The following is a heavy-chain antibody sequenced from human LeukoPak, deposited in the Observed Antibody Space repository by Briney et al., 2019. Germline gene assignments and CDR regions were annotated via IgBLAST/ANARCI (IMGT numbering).Heavy chain of an antibody. V-gene: IGHV3-23*01. D-gene: IGHD4-17*01. Sequence: GGSLRLSCAASGFTFSSYAMSWVRQAPGKGLGWVSAVSGTGGSTYYADSVKGRFTISRDNSKNTLYLQMHSLRADDTATYFCAKVGYGDLDHWGQGVLVPVSS. J-gene: IGHJ4*02. CDR3: AKVGYGDLDH. CDR2: VSGTGGST. CDR1: GFTFSSYA.